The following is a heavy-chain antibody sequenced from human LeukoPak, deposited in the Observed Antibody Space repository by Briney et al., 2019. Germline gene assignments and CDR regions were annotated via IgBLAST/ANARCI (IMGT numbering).Heavy chain of an antibody. CDR3: ARGVLGYCSSTSCYLPLAY. Sequence: ASGKVSCKASGYTFTSYDINWVRQATGQGLEWMGWMNPNSGNTGYAQKFQGRVTMTRNTSISTAYMELSSLRSEDTAVYYCARGVLGYCSSTSCYLPLAYWGQGTLVTVS. CDR2: MNPNSGNT. V-gene: IGHV1-8*01. D-gene: IGHD2-2*01. J-gene: IGHJ4*02. CDR1: GYTFTSYD.